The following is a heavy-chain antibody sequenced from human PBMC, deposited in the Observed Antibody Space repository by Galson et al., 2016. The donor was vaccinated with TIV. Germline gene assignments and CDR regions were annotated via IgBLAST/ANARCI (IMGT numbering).Heavy chain of an antibody. CDR1: GGTFSSYA. D-gene: IGHD6-13*01. CDR2: INFIFRIA. V-gene: IGHV1-69*13. CDR3: GIAAGGVTNYYYYMDV. Sequence: SVKVSCKVSGGTFSSYAISWVRQAPGQGLEWMGGINFIFRIANYAQKFQARVTITADESTSTAYMELSSLRSEDTAVYYCGIAAGGVTNYYYYMDVRGKGTTVTVSS. J-gene: IGHJ6*03.